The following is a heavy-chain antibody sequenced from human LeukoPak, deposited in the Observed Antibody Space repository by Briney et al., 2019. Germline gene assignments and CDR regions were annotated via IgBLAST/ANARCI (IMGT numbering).Heavy chain of an antibody. CDR2: IYSGGST. Sequence: GGSLRLSCAASGFTVSSNYMSWVRQAPGKGLEWVSIIYSGGSTFYADSVKGRFTISRDNAKNSLYLQMNSLRVEDTAVYYCARCTTGRTFGSLREIKRSREIDYWGQGTLVTVSS. CDR3: ARCTTGRTFGSLREIKRSREIDY. CDR1: GFTVSSNY. D-gene: IGHD1-1*01. V-gene: IGHV3-53*01. J-gene: IGHJ4*02.